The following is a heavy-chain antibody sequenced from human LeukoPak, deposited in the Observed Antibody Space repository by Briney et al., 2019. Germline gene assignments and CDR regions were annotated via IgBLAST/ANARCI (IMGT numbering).Heavy chain of an antibody. D-gene: IGHD2-15*01. CDR1: GSTFSSYA. CDR2: ISGSGGST. V-gene: IGHV3-23*01. Sequence: GGSLRLSCAASGSTFSSYAMSLVRQAPGKGLEWVSAISGSGGSTYYADSVKGRFTISRDNSKNTLYLQMNSLRAEDTAVYYCATTAYCSGGSCYWDYFDYWGQGTLVTVSS. J-gene: IGHJ4*02. CDR3: ATTAYCSGGSCYWDYFDY.